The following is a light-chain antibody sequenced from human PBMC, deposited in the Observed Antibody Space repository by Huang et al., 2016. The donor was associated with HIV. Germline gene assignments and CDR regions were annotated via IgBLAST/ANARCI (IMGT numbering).Light chain of an antibody. CDR3: QQWSDWLT. CDR1: QSFYNY. J-gene: IGKJ4*01. CDR2: DTS. V-gene: IGKV3-11*01. Sequence: EIVLTQSPDTLSLSPGERATLAGRASQSFYNYLDWYQQKPGQDPRLLIYDTSKRATGIPARFSRSGSGTDFTLTISSLEPEDFGVYYCQQWSDWLTFGVGTKVEIK.